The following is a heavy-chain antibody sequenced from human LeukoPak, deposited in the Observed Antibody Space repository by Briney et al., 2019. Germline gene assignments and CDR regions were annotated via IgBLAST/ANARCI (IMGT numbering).Heavy chain of an antibody. V-gene: IGHV3-30*18. CDR3: AKDGALRQWLVSGDYYYGMDV. CDR2: ISYDGSDK. CDR1: GFTFSSYG. D-gene: IGHD6-19*01. J-gene: IGHJ6*04. Sequence: GTSLRFSCAASGFTFSSYGMHWVRQAPGKGLEWVAIISYDGSDKYYADSVKGRFTISRDNSKNTLYVQMNSLRAEDTAIYYCAKDGALRQWLVSGDYYYGMDVWGKGTTVTVSS.